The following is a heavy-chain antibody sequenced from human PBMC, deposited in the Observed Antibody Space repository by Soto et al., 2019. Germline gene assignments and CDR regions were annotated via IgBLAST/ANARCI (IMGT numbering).Heavy chain of an antibody. V-gene: IGHV3-53*02. CDR2: IYSGGTT. Sequence: EVQLVETGGGLIQPGGSLRLSCAASGFTVSTNNMRWVRQAPGKGLECVSIIYSGGTTYYSDSVKGGFTIFRDNSKNTFYLQMNSLRDDDTAVYYCVRDIGYYNDSWGQGTLVTVSS. D-gene: IGHD1-26*01. CDR3: VRDIGYYNDS. J-gene: IGHJ4*02. CDR1: GFTVSTNN.